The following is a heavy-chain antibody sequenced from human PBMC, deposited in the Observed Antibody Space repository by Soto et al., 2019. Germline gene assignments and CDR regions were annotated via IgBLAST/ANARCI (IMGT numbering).Heavy chain of an antibody. V-gene: IGHV3-53*04. CDR2: IYSGGST. Sequence: EVQLVESGGGLVQPGGSLRLSCAASGFTVSSNYMSWVRQAPGKGLEWVSVIYSGGSTYYADSVKGRFTISRHNSKNTLYLQMNSLRAEDTAVYYCARGYSSSWRHFDLWGRGTLVTVSS. CDR3: ARGYSSSWRHFDL. J-gene: IGHJ2*01. CDR1: GFTVSSNY. D-gene: IGHD6-13*01.